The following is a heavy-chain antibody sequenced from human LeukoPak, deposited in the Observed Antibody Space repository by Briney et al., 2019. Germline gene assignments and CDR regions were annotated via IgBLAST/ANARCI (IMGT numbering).Heavy chain of an antibody. CDR2: ITTSDGNT. Sequence: GGSLRLSCAASGFTFSSYTMSWVRQAPGKGLEWVSTITTSDGNTYYADSVKGRFTVSRDNSKNTLYLQMNSLRAEDTAVYYCAKDYEYNSNTWYFHWGRGTLVSVSS. CDR3: AKDYEYNSNTWYFH. D-gene: IGHD6-13*01. V-gene: IGHV3-23*01. CDR1: GFTFSSYT. J-gene: IGHJ4*02.